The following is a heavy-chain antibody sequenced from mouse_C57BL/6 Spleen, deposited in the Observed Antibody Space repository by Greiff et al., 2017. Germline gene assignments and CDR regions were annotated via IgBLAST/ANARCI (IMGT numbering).Heavy chain of an antibody. J-gene: IGHJ1*03. Sequence: QVQLQQPGAELVQPGASVKMSCKASGYTFTSYWITWVKQRPGQGLEWIGDIYPGSGSTNYNEKFKSKATLTVDTSYSTAYMQLSSLTSEDSAVYYCARGGTWYFDVWGTGTTVTVSS. CDR1: GYTFTSYW. CDR3: ARGGTWYFDV. CDR2: IYPGSGST. V-gene: IGHV1-55*01. D-gene: IGHD2-14*01.